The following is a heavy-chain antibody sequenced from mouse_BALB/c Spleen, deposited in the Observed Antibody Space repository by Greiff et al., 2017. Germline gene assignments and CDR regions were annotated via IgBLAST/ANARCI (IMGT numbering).Heavy chain of an antibody. CDR3: ARGGLLLYFDY. J-gene: IGHJ2*01. D-gene: IGHD2-3*01. CDR2: ISSGGST. Sequence: EVHLVESGGGLVKPGGSLKLSCAASGFTFSSYAMSWVRQTPEKRLEWVASISSGGSTYYPDSVKGRFTISRDNARNILYLQMSSLRSEDTAMYYCARGGLLLYFDYWGQGTTLTVSS. V-gene: IGHV5-6-5*01. CDR1: GFTFSSYA.